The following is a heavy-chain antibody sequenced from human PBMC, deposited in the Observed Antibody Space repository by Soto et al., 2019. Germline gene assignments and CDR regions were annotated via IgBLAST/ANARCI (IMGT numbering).Heavy chain of an antibody. J-gene: IGHJ4*02. Sequence: SETLSLTCTVSGDSIISGDYYWIWIRQSPEKGLEWIGYIYYIGNTYYNPSLESRVTLSVDTSKNRFSPKLDSVTAADTAVYFCATFDATGHKYWGPGTLVTVSS. CDR2: IYYIGNT. CDR1: GDSIISGDYY. CDR3: ATFDATGHKY. V-gene: IGHV4-30-4*01. D-gene: IGHD2-15*01.